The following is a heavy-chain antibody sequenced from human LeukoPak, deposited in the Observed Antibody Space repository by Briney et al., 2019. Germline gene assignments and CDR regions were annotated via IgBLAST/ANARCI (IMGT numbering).Heavy chain of an antibody. Sequence: SETLSLTCAVYGGSFSVYYWSWIRQPPGKGLEWIGEINHSGSTNYNPSLKSRVTISVDTSKNQFSLKLNSVTAADTAVYYRARRGYDGSGYYLFDYWGQGTLVTVSS. CDR2: INHSGST. CDR3: ARRGYDGSGYYLFDY. J-gene: IGHJ4*02. D-gene: IGHD3-22*01. CDR1: GGSFSVYY. V-gene: IGHV4-34*01.